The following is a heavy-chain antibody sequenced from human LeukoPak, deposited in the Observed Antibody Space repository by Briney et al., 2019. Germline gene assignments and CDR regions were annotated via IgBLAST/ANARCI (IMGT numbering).Heavy chain of an antibody. D-gene: IGHD5-24*01. Sequence: PGGSLRLSCAASGFTFSNYWMIWVRQAQGKGLDWVGNIKEDGSEKRYADSVRGRFTISRDNAQTSIYLQMNSPRAEDTAVYYCARASKPWLQLTWGQGTLVTVSS. CDR1: GFTFSNYW. J-gene: IGHJ5*02. V-gene: IGHV3-7*05. CDR2: IKEDGSEK. CDR3: ARASKPWLQLT.